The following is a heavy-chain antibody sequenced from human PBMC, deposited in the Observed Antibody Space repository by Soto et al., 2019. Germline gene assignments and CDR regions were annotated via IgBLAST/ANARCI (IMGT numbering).Heavy chain of an antibody. V-gene: IGHV1-69*13. J-gene: IGHJ4*02. CDR2: IIPIFGTA. D-gene: IGHD3-9*01. Sequence: GASVKVSCKASGGTFSSYSINCVRQAPGQGLEWMGGIIPIFGTANNAQKFQGRVTITADESATTVYMELSSLRSEDTAVYYCARAPNILTVKYYFDYWGQGTLVTVSS. CDR3: ARAPNILTVKYYFDY. CDR1: GGTFSSYS.